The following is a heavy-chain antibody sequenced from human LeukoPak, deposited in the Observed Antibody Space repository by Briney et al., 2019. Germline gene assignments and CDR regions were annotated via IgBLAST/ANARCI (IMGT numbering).Heavy chain of an antibody. J-gene: IGHJ4*02. V-gene: IGHV4-34*01. CDR1: GGSISGYY. CDR3: KRIAGGI. D-gene: IGHD6-13*01. CDR2: INHSGST. Sequence: PSETLSLTCTVSGGSISGYYWSWIRQPPGKGLEWIGEINHSGSTNYNPSLKSRVTISVDTSKNQFSLKLSSVTAADTAVYYCKRIAGGIWGQGTLVTVSS.